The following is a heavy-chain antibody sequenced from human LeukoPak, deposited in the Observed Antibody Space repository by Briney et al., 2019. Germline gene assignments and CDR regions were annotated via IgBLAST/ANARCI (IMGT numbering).Heavy chain of an antibody. J-gene: IGHJ4*02. V-gene: IGHV4-39*01. CDR2: IYYSGST. CDR3: ARRAVTTDY. D-gene: IGHD4-11*01. Sequence: KSSETLSLTCTVSGGSIRSRSYYWRWIRQPPGKGLEWIGSIYYSGSTYYNPSLKSRVTISVDTSKNQFSLKLSSVTAADTAVYYCARRAVTTDYWGQGTLVTVPS. CDR1: GGSIRSRSYY.